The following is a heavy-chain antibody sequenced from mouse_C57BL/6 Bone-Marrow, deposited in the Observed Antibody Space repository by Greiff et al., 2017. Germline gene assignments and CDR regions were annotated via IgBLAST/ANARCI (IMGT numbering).Heavy chain of an antibody. CDR3: TSTVESDY. D-gene: IGHD1-1*01. V-gene: IGHV14-4*01. J-gene: IGHJ2*01. CDR1: GFNIKDDY. Sequence: VQLQQSGAELVRPGASVKLSCTASGFNIKDDYMHWVKQRPEPGLEWIGWIDPENGDTEYASKFQGKATIHAYTYSNTADLQLSSLTSEDTAVYYCTSTVESDYGGQGTTLTGSS. CDR2: IDPENGDT.